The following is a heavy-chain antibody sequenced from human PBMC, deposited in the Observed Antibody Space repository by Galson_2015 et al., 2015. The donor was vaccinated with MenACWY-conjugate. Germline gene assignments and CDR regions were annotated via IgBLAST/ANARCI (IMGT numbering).Heavy chain of an antibody. CDR3: ARAGGGEGYNIESLEPWYFDL. CDR2: IYYSGST. V-gene: IGHV4-31*03. CDR1: GGSISSGGYY. J-gene: IGHJ2*01. Sequence: TLSLTCTVSGGSISSGGYYWSWIRQHPGKGLEWIGYIYYSGSTYYNPSLKSRVTISVDTSKNQFSLKLSSVTAADTAVYYCARAGGGEGYNIESLEPWYFDLWGRGTLVTVSS. D-gene: IGHD5-24*01.